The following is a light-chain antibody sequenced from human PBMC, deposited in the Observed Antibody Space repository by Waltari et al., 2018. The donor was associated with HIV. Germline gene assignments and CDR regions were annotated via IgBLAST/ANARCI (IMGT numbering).Light chain of an antibody. Sequence: QSALTQPASVSGSPGQSITISCTGTTSDVGGYDYVSWYQQHPGKAPKLMIFEVTYRPAGVSHRCSGAKSGNTASLTISGLRAEDEADYYCTSYRSGSTLVVGGGTKVTVL. CDR3: TSYRSGSTLV. CDR2: EVT. J-gene: IGLJ2*01. CDR1: TSDVGGYDY. V-gene: IGLV2-14*01.